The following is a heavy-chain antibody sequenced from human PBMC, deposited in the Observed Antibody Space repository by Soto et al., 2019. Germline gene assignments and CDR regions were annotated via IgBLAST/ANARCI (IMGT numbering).Heavy chain of an antibody. D-gene: IGHD2-15*01. J-gene: IGHJ4*02. CDR3: ASSQVVVANFDY. CDR1: GFTSSDYY. CDR2: ISSSSSYT. V-gene: IGHV3-11*06. Sequence: GGSLRLSCSASGFTSSDYYMSWIRQAPGKGLEWVSYISSSSSYTNYADSVKGRFTISRDNAKNSLYLQMNSLRAEDTAVYYCASSQVVVANFDYWGQGTMVTVSS.